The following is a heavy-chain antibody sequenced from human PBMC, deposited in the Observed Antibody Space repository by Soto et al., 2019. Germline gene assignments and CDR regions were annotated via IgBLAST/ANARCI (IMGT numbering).Heavy chain of an antibody. CDR2: ISIGSGSI. D-gene: IGHD3-22*01. J-gene: IGHJ3*01. Sequence: EVQLVESGGGLVQPGGSRRVSCAASGFSFSNYAMNWVRQAPGKGLEWVSYISIGSGSIFYADSVKGRFTISRDDAKNPLSMQMTTLSDEDTAAYYCVRDDRWAFVFWGQGTMVTVSS. CDR1: GFSFSNYA. V-gene: IGHV3-48*02. CDR3: VRDDRWAFVF.